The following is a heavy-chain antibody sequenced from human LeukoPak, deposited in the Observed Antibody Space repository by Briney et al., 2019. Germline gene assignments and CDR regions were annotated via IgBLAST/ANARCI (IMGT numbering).Heavy chain of an antibody. Sequence: SETLSLIYTVSGGSFSSHYWSWIRQPPGRGLEWVGYIHTSGSTSYNSFLTSRVTMSVDTSNNHFSLRLSSVTAADTAVYYCARGFYDFLTGYYLDVWGKGTTVTVSS. CDR3: ARGFYDFLTGYYLDV. CDR2: IHTSGST. CDR1: GGSFSSHY. D-gene: IGHD3-9*01. V-gene: IGHV4-4*09. J-gene: IGHJ6*04.